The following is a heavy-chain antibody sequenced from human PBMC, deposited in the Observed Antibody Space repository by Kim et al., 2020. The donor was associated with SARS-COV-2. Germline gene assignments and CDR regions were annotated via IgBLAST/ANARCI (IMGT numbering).Heavy chain of an antibody. CDR2: ISYDGSNK. D-gene: IGHD3-3*01. V-gene: IGHV3-30*18. CDR1: GFTFSSYG. CDR3: AKDLDLEWLFPIDS. Sequence: GGSLRLSCAASGFTFSSYGMHWVRQAPGKGLEWVAVISYDGSNKYYADSVKGRFTISRDNSKNTLYLQMNSLRAEDTAVYYCAKDLDLEWLFPIDSWGQGTLVTVSS. J-gene: IGHJ4*02.